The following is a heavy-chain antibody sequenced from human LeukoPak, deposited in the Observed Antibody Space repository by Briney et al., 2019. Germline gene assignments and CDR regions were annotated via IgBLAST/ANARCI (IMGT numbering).Heavy chain of an antibody. V-gene: IGHV3-72*01. CDR3: TREARYCSSSSCYVCLDF. J-gene: IGHJ4*02. Sequence: GGSLRLSCAASGFTFSDHYMDWVRQAPGKGLEWVGRIKNEANSYTTEYAASVKGRFTVSRDDSKNALYLQMNSLKTEDTAVYYCTREARYCSSSSCYVCLDFWGQGTLVTVSS. CDR2: IKNEANSYTT. CDR1: GFTFSDHY. D-gene: IGHD2-2*01.